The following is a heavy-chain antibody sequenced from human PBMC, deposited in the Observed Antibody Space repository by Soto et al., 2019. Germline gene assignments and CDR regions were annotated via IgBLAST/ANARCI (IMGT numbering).Heavy chain of an antibody. J-gene: IGHJ4*02. V-gene: IGHV3-30-3*01. Sequence: QVQLVESGGGVVQPGNSLRLSCAASGFTFSSYAMHWVRQAPGKGLDWVAVISYDGSNTNYADSVKGRFTISRDNSKNTLYLQMNSLRGEDTAIYYCARDRWGTETTSFEYWGQGTLVTVSS. CDR2: ISYDGSNT. CDR3: ARDRWGTETTSFEY. CDR1: GFTFSSYA. D-gene: IGHD4-17*01.